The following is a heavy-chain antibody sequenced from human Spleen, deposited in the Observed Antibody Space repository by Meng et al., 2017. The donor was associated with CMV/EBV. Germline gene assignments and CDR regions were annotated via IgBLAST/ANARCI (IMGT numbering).Heavy chain of an antibody. CDR1: GYTFTSYG. CDR2: ISAYNGNT. Sequence: QVQRVQTGAEVKKPGAPGKVSCKASGYTFTSYGISWVRQAPGQGLEWMGWISAYNGNTNYAQKLQGRVTMTTDTSTSTAYMELRSLRSDDTAVYYCARDATGYSSSWYDYWGQGTLVTVSS. V-gene: IGHV1-18*01. CDR3: ARDATGYSSSWYDY. D-gene: IGHD6-13*01. J-gene: IGHJ4*02.